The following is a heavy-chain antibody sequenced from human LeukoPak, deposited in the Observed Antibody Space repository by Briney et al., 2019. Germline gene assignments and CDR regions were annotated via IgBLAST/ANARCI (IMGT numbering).Heavy chain of an antibody. J-gene: IGHJ4*02. Sequence: GGSLRLSCAASGFTFSSYEMNWVRQAPGKGLEWVSYISSSGSTIYYADSVKGRFTISRDNAKNSLSLQMNSLRAEDTAVYYCAKARYSGYDPLFDYWGQGTLVTVSS. CDR1: GFTFSSYE. D-gene: IGHD5-12*01. V-gene: IGHV3-48*03. CDR2: ISSSGSTI. CDR3: AKARYSGYDPLFDY.